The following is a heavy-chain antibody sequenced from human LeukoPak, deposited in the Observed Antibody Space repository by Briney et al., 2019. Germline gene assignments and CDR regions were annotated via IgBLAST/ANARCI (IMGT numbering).Heavy chain of an antibody. Sequence: EASVKVSCYASGYSFTNCGINRVRQAPGQGLEWMGWINTNTGNPMYAQGFTGRFVFSLDTSVSTSYLQISRLMADDIAVYYCATRYSSSHYDYLDVWGKGTTVTVSS. D-gene: IGHD6-13*01. V-gene: IGHV7-4-1*02. J-gene: IGHJ6*03. CDR3: ATRYSSSHYDYLDV. CDR2: INTNTGNP. CDR1: GYSFTNCG.